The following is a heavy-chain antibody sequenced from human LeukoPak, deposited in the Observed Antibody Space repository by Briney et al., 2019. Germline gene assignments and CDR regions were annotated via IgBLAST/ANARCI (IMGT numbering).Heavy chain of an antibody. D-gene: IGHD3-16*01. J-gene: IGHJ4*02. CDR2: IYYSGST. Sequence: PSETLSLTCTVSGGSISSGGYYWSWIRQHPGEGLEWIGYIYYSGSTYYNPSLKSRVTISVDTSKNQFSLKLSSVTAADTAVYYCARAGEAAYYFDYWGQGTLVTVSS. CDR1: GGSISSGGYY. V-gene: IGHV4-31*03. CDR3: ARAGEAAYYFDY.